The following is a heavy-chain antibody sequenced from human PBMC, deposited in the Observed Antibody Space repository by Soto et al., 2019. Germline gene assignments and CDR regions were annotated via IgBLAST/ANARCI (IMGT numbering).Heavy chain of an antibody. J-gene: IGHJ4*02. V-gene: IGHV4-39*01. CDR1: GGSISSSSYY. CDR2: IYYSGST. CDR3: GAAAGAAVIDY. Sequence: SETLSLTCTVSGGSISSSSYYWGWIRQPPGKGLEWIGSIYYSGSTNYNPSLKSRITISVDTSKNQFSLKLSSVTAADTAVYYCGAAAGAAVIDYWGQGTLVTVSS. D-gene: IGHD6-13*01.